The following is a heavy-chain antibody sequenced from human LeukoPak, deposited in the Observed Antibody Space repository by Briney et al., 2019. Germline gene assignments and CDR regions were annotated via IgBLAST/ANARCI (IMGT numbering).Heavy chain of an antibody. CDR3: ARESSGSYYYGMDV. Sequence: GWSLRLSCAASGFTFSSYAMHWVRQAPGKGLVRVAVISYDGSNKYYADSVKGRFTISRDNSKNTLYLQMNSLRAEDTAVYYCARESSGSYYYGMDVWGQGTTVTVSS. CDR2: ISYDGSNK. V-gene: IGHV3-30*04. J-gene: IGHJ6*02. CDR1: GFTFSSYA. D-gene: IGHD1-26*01.